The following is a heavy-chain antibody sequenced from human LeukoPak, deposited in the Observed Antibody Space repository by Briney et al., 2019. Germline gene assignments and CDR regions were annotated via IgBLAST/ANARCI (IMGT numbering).Heavy chain of an antibody. CDR3: ARVVYSRRDGYNYYFDY. Sequence: VASVKVSCKASGGTFSSYAISWVRRAPGQGLEWMGRIIPILGIANYAQKFQGRVTITADKSTSTAYMELSSLRSEDTAVYYCARVVYSRRDGYNYYFDYWGQGTLVTVSS. V-gene: IGHV1-69*04. CDR1: GGTFSSYA. D-gene: IGHD5-24*01. CDR2: IIPILGIA. J-gene: IGHJ4*02.